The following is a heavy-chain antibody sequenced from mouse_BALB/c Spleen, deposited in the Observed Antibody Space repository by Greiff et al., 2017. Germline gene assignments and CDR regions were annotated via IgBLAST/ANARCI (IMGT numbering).Heavy chain of an antibody. CDR1: GFNIKDTY. J-gene: IGHJ4*01. D-gene: IGHD1-1*01. CDR3: ARRYGSSDYYAMDY. V-gene: IGHV14-3*02. CDR2: IDPANGNT. Sequence: VQLQQSGAELVKPGASVKLSCTASGFNIKDTYMHWVKQRPEQGLEWIGRIDPANGNTKYDPKFQGKATITADTSSNTAYLQLSSLTSEDTAVYYCARRYGSSDYYAMDYWGQGTSVTVAS.